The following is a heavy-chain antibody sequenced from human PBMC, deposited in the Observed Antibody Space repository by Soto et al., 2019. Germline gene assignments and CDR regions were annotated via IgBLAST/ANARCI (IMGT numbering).Heavy chain of an antibody. J-gene: IGHJ3*02. CDR3: ARGTGYYYDSSGYPDAFDI. V-gene: IGHV1-3*01. D-gene: IGHD3-22*01. CDR1: GYTFTSYA. Sequence: ASVKVSCKASGYTFTSYAMHWVRQAPGQRLEWMGWINAGNGNTKYSQKFQGRVTITRDTSASTAYMELSSLRSEDTAVYYCARGTGYYYDSSGYPDAFDIWGQGTMVTVSS. CDR2: INAGNGNT.